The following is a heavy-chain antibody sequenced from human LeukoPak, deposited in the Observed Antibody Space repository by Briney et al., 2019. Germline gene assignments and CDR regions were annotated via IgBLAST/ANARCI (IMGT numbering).Heavy chain of an antibody. Sequence: GGSLRLSCAASGFTLSSYAMSWVRQAPGKGLEWVSAISGSGGSTYYADSVKGRFTISRDNSKNTLYLQMNSLRAEDTAVYYCAKASGSYSHLLDYWGQGTLVTVSS. CDR2: ISGSGGST. CDR1: GFTLSSYA. D-gene: IGHD1-26*01. J-gene: IGHJ4*02. V-gene: IGHV3-23*01. CDR3: AKASGSYSHLLDY.